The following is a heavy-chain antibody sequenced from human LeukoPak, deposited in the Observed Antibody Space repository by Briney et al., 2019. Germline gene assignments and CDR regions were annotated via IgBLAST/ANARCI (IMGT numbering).Heavy chain of an antibody. J-gene: IGHJ4*02. D-gene: IGHD6-13*01. CDR3: ARSLNSRLTDY. CDR1: GNTFTNNG. Sequence: ASVKVSCKASGNTFTNNGISWVRQAPGQGLEWMGWISAYNGNTNYTQQLQGGVTMTTDTSASTAYMELRSLRSDDTAVYYCARSLNSRLTDYWGQGTLVTVSS. V-gene: IGHV1-18*01. CDR2: ISAYNGNT.